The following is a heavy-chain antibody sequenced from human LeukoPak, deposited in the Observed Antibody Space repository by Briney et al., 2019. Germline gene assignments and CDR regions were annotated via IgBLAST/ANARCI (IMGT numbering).Heavy chain of an antibody. Sequence: SETLSLTCTVSGGSISSYYWSWIRQPPGKGLEWIEYIYYSGSTNYNPSLKSRVTISVDTSKNQFSLKLSPVTAADTAVYYCARVSGYDWESSYDYWGQGTLVTVSS. CDR3: ARVSGYDWESSYDY. CDR2: IYYSGST. V-gene: IGHV4-59*01. D-gene: IGHD5-12*01. J-gene: IGHJ4*02. CDR1: GGSISSYY.